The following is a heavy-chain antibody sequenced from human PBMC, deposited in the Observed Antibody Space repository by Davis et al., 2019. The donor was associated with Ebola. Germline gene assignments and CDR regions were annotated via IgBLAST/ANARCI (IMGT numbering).Heavy chain of an antibody. D-gene: IGHD3-3*01. CDR1: GGSISSYY. CDR3: ARGLFWSGLDV. Sequence: GSLRLSCTVSGGSISSYYWSWIRQPPGKGLEWIGYIYYSGSTNYNPSLKSRVSMSVDTSKKQFSLKVTSVTAADTAVYYCARGLFWSGLDVWGQGTLVTVSS. J-gene: IGHJ4*02. CDR2: IYYSGST. V-gene: IGHV4-59*12.